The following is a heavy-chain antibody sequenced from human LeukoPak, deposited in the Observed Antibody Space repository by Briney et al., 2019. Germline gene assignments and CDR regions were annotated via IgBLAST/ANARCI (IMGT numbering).Heavy chain of an antibody. CDR3: AKSVGVVRGVIRTIDY. CDR2: ISGSGGST. J-gene: IGHJ4*02. V-gene: IGHV3-23*01. Sequence: GGTLRPSCAASGFTFSSYGMSWVRQAPGKGLEWVSAISGSGGSTYYADSVKGRFTISRDNSKNTLHLQMNSLRAEDTAVYYCAKSVGVVRGVIRTIDYWGQGTLVTVSS. CDR1: GFTFSSYG. D-gene: IGHD3-10*01.